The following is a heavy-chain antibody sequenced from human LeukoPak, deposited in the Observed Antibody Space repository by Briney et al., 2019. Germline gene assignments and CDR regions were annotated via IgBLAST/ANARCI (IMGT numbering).Heavy chain of an antibody. Sequence: GGSLRLSCAASGFTFSSYSMNWVRQAPGKGLEWVSSISSSSSYIYYADSVKGRFTISRDNAKNSLYLQMNSLRAEDTAVYYCAGLLWFGELLYGAFDILGQGTMVTVSS. V-gene: IGHV3-21*01. D-gene: IGHD3-10*01. CDR3: AGLLWFGELLYGAFDI. CDR2: ISSSSSYI. CDR1: GFTFSSYS. J-gene: IGHJ3*02.